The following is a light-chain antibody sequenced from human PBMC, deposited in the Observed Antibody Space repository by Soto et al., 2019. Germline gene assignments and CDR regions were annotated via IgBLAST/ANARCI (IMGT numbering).Light chain of an antibody. CDR3: QSYDSSLSGVV. CDR2: GNS. Sequence: QSVLTQPPSVSGAPGQRVTISCTGSSSNIGAGYDVHWYQQLPGTAPKLLIYGNSNRPSGVPDRFSGSKSGTSASLAITGLQAEDEADHYCQSYDSSLSGVVFGTGTKLTVL. V-gene: IGLV1-40*01. CDR1: SSNIGAGYD. J-gene: IGLJ1*01.